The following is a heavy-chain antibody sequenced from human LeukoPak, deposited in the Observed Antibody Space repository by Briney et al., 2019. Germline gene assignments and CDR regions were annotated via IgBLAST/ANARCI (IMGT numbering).Heavy chain of an antibody. D-gene: IGHD3-9*01. Sequence: SETLSLTCTGSGYSISNGYYWGWVRQPPGKGLEWIGSVSHGGNPHYNPSLNSRVTISIDTSKNQFSLKLNSVTAADTAIYYCANHHRLTTDWPSNDSFDIWGQGTMVTVSS. CDR1: GYSISNGYY. V-gene: IGHV4-38-2*02. J-gene: IGHJ3*02. CDR2: VSHGGNP. CDR3: ANHHRLTTDWPSNDSFDI.